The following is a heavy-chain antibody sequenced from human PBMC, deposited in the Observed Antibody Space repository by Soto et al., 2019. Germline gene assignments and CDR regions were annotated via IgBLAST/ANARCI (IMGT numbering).Heavy chain of an antibody. CDR1: GFTFTRHS. J-gene: IGHJ3*02. CDR2: ISGTGTFI. CDR3: ARGSGTDTGDALDI. V-gene: IGHV3-21*06. Sequence: EVQLVESGGGLVKPGGSLRLSCAASGFTFTRHSMNWVRQAPGKGLEWVSCISGTGTFIYYSDSVKGLFTISRDDAKTSLYLQMNSLTAEDTAVYYCARGSGTDTGDALDIWGPGTMVTVS. D-gene: IGHD2-21*02.